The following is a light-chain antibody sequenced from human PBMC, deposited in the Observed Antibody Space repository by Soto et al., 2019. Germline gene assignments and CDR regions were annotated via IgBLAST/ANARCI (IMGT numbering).Light chain of an antibody. CDR1: QTLSINS. J-gene: IGKJ5*01. CDR2: GAS. Sequence: EIVLTQSPDTLSLSPGERATLFCRASQTLSINSLAWYQQKPGQAPRLLIYGASSRATGIPDRFSGSGSGTDFTLTISRLEPEDFAVYYCQQYGSSPPITFGQGTRLENK. V-gene: IGKV3-20*01. CDR3: QQYGSSPPIT.